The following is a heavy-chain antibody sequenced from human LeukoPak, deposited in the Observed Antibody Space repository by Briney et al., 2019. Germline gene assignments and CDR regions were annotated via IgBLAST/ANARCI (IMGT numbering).Heavy chain of an antibody. CDR1: GFTFSNYW. CDR2: INTDGSTT. V-gene: IGHV3-74*01. CDR3: SNNFHGDYSY. Sequence: GGSLRLSCVASGFTFSNYWMHWVRQAPGKGLVWVSRINTDGSTTTYADSVKGRFTTSRDNAKNTLYLQMNSLRAEDTAVYYCSNNFHGDYSYWGQGTLVTVSS. D-gene: IGHD4-17*01. J-gene: IGHJ4*02.